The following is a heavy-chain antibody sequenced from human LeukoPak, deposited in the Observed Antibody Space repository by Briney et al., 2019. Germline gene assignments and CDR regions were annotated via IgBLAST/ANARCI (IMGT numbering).Heavy chain of an antibody. CDR2: IYSGGST. Sequence: EAGGSLRLSCAASGFTVSSNYMSWVPQAPGKGLEWVSVIYSGGSTYYADSVKGRFTISRDNSKNTLYLQMNSLRAEDTAVYYCAKAYYGSGSYYNNWFDPWGQGTLVTVSS. CDR3: AKAYYGSGSYYNNWFDP. CDR1: GFTVSSNY. J-gene: IGHJ5*02. V-gene: IGHV3-53*01. D-gene: IGHD3-10*01.